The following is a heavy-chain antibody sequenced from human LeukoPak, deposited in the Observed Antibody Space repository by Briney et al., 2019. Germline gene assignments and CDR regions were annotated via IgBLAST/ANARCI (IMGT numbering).Heavy chain of an antibody. CDR3: ARAGVLLWFGELADAFDI. J-gene: IGHJ3*02. CDR2: IYTSGST. Sequence: SETLSLTCTVSGGSISSYYWSWIRRPAGKGLEWIGRIYTSGSTNYNPSLKSRVTMSVDTSKNQFSLKLSSVTAADTAVYYCARAGVLLWFGELADAFDIWGQGTMVTVSS. CDR1: GGSISSYY. D-gene: IGHD3-10*01. V-gene: IGHV4-4*07.